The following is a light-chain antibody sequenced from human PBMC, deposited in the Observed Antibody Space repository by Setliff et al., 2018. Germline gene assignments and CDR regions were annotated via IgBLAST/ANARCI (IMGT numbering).Light chain of an antibody. CDR2: DVS. J-gene: IGLJ2*01. CDR1: SSDVGIYNY. V-gene: IGLV2-11*01. CDR3: CSYAGSYTVV. Sequence: SALAQPRSVSGSPGQSVTISCTGTSSDVGIYNYVSWYQQHPGKAPKLMIYDVSKWPSGVPDRFSGSKSGNTASLTISGLQADDEADYYCCSYAGSYTVVFGGGT.